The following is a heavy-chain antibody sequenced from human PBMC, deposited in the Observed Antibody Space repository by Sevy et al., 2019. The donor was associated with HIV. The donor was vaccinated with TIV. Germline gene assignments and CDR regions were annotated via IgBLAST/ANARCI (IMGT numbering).Heavy chain of an antibody. CDR1: GYTFTSYG. J-gene: IGHJ4*02. V-gene: IGHV1-18*01. CDR2: ISAYNGNT. Sequence: ASVKVSCKASGYTFTSYGISWVRQAPGQGREWMGWISAYNGNTNYAQKLQGRVTMTTDTSTSTAYMELRSLRSDDTAVYYWARDSSGWYVDYWGQGTLVTVSS. D-gene: IGHD6-25*01. CDR3: ARDSSGWYVDY.